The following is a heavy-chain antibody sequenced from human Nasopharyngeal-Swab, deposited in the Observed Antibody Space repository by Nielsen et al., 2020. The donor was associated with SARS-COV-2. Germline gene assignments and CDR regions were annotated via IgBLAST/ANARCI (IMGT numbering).Heavy chain of an antibody. CDR2: ISGSGGST. D-gene: IGHD6-6*01. Sequence: GESLKISCAASGFTFSSYAMSWVRQAPGKGLEWVSAISGSGGSTYYADSVKGRFTISRDNSKNTLYLQMNSLRAEDTAVYYCAKGGLWSRSSHYYGMDVWGQGTTVTVSS. CDR3: AKGGLWSRSSHYYGMDV. CDR1: GFTFSSYA. J-gene: IGHJ6*02. V-gene: IGHV3-23*01.